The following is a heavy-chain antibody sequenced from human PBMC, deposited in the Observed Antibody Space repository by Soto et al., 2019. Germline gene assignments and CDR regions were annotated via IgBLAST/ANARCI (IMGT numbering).Heavy chain of an antibody. CDR2: IDPSDSQT. CDR3: ARQIYDADRGPNFQYYFDS. V-gene: IGHV5-10-1*01. D-gene: IGHD3-22*01. CDR1: GDSFSGYW. Sequence: PXECLKITWKGSGDSFSGYWLSWVRQKPGKGVDGMGRIDPSDSQTYYSPSFLGHVTISVTKSITTVFLQWSILMASATAMDYCARQIYDADRGPNFQYYFDSWDQGTPVTVSS. J-gene: IGHJ4*02.